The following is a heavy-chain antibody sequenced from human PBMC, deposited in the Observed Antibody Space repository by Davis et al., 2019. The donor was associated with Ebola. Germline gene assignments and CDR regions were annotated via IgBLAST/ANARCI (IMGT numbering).Heavy chain of an antibody. V-gene: IGHV1-18*04. Sequence: ASVKVSCKASGYTFTNYGITWVRQAPGQGLEWMGWINPHNGNTNYAQKLQGRVTMTTDTSTSTAYMELRSLRSDDTAVYYCARDLAVAPPDYWGQGTLVTVSS. J-gene: IGHJ4*02. D-gene: IGHD6-19*01. CDR3: ARDLAVAPPDY. CDR1: GYTFTNYG. CDR2: INPHNGNT.